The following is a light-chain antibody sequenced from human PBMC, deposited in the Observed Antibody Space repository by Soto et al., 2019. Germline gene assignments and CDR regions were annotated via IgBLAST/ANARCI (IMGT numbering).Light chain of an antibody. CDR1: ENVKTR. V-gene: IGKV3-15*01. CDR2: DAF. CDR3: QQYDDWPLT. J-gene: IGKJ4*01. Sequence: EKVMTQSPATLSVSPGERATLSCRASENVKTRLAWYQQKSGQAPRLLIYDAFTRATGIPARFSGSASGTEFTLTLSSLQSEDSAVYYCQQYDDWPLTFGGGTKVEIK.